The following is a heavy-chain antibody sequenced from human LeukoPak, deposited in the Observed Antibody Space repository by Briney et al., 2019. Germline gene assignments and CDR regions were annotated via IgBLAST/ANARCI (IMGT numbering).Heavy chain of an antibody. D-gene: IGHD2-2*01. CDR2: INPSGGST. CDR1: GYTFTSYY. CDR3: ARVSSTSFSVIG. V-gene: IGHV1-46*01. J-gene: IGHJ4*02. Sequence: ASVKVSCKASGYTFTSYYMHWVRQAPGQGLEWMGIINPSGGSTSYAQKFQGGVTMTRDTSTSTVYMELSSLRAEDTAVYYCARVSSTSFSVIGWGQGTLVTVSS.